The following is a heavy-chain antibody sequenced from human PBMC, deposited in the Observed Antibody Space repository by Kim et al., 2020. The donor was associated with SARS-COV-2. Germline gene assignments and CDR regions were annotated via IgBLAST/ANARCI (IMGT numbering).Heavy chain of an antibody. Sequence: GGSLRLSCAASGFTFSSYGMHWVRQAPGKGLEWVAVISYDGSNKYYADSVKGRFTISRDNSKNTLYLQMNSLRAEDTAVYYCAKDGYCSSTSCLGGYFDLWGRGTLVTVSS. J-gene: IGHJ2*01. CDR2: ISYDGSNK. D-gene: IGHD2-2*03. CDR3: AKDGYCSSTSCLGGYFDL. CDR1: GFTFSSYG. V-gene: IGHV3-30*18.